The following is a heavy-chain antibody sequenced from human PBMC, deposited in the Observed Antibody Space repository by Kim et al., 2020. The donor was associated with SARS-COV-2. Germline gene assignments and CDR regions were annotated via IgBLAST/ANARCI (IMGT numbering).Heavy chain of an antibody. CDR1: GFTFSNAW. D-gene: IGHD2-15*01. CDR3: TTGPQPQLGYCSGGSCYPVAVPMDY. J-gene: IGHJ4*02. Sequence: GGSLRLSCAASGFTFSNAWMSWVRQAPGKGLEWVGRIKSKTDGGTTDYAAPVKGRFTISRDDSKNTLYLQMNSLKTEDTAVYYCTTGPQPQLGYCSGGSCYPVAVPMDYWGQGTLVTVSS. CDR2: IKSKTDGGTT. V-gene: IGHV3-15*01.